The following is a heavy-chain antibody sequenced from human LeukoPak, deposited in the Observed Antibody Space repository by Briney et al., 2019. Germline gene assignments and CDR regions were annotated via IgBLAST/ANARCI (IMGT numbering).Heavy chain of an antibody. CDR2: INHSGST. CDR1: GGSFSGYY. D-gene: IGHD3-10*01. CDR3: ARGPGLLWFGELLNWFDP. Sequence: PSETLSLTCAVNGGSFSGYYWSWIRQPPGKGLEWIGEINHSGSTNYNPSLKSRVTISVDTSKNQFSLKLSSVTAADTAVYYCARGPGLLWFGELLNWFDPWGQGTLVTVSS. V-gene: IGHV4-34*01. J-gene: IGHJ5*02.